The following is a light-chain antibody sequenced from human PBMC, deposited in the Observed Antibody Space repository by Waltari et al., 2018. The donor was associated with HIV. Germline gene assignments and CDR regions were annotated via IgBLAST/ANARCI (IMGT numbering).Light chain of an antibody. CDR3: TSYAGSNNLV. CDR2: EVS. Sequence: QSALTQPPSASGSPGQSVTISCTGTSSDVGDNNYCSWYQQHPGKAPKVMIYEVSKRPSGVPGRFSGSKSGNTASLTVSGLQAEDEADYFCTSYAGSNNLVFGGGTKLTVL. CDR1: SSDVGDNNY. J-gene: IGLJ2*01. V-gene: IGLV2-8*01.